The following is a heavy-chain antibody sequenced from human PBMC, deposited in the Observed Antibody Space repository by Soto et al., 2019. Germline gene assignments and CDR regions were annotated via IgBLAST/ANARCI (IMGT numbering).Heavy chain of an antibody. J-gene: IGHJ5*02. CDR1: GGSISSYY. CDR2: IYYSGST. D-gene: IGHD3-3*01. V-gene: IGHV4-59*01. CDR3: ARMGPTIFGVVLPPNWFDP. Sequence: QVQLQESGPGLVKPSETLSLTCTVSGGSISSYYWSWIRQPPGKGLEWIGYIYYSGSTNYNPSLAGRVTISVDTSKNQFSLKLSSVTAADTAVYYCARMGPTIFGVVLPPNWFDPWGQGTLVTVSS.